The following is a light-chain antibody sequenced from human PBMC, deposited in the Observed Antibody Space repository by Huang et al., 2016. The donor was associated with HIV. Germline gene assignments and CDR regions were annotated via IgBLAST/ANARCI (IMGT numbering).Light chain of an antibody. V-gene: IGKV3-11*01. Sequence: EIVLTQSPATLSLSPGERATLSCRASQSISNYLAWYQHKPGQAPRLLSYDASSRATGIPARFSGSGSGTDFTLIISSLEPEDFAVYYCQQRSNWPPLTFGGGTKVEIK. J-gene: IGKJ4*01. CDR3: QQRSNWPPLT. CDR1: QSISNY. CDR2: DAS.